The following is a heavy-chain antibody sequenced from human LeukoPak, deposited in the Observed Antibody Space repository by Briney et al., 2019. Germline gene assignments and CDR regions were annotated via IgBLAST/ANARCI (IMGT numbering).Heavy chain of an antibody. CDR1: GYTFTRYD. CDR2: MNPNSGNT. V-gene: IGHV1-8*01. Sequence: ASVKVSCKASGYTFTRYDINWVRQATGQGLEWMGWMNPNSGNTGYAQKFQGRVTMTRDTSISTAYMELSRLRSDDTAVYYCARTYSGSSESYFDYWGQGTLVTVSS. J-gene: IGHJ4*02. D-gene: IGHD1-26*01. CDR3: ARTYSGSSESYFDY.